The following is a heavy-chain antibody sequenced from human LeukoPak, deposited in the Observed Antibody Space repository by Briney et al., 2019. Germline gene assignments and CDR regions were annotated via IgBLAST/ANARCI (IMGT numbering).Heavy chain of an antibody. V-gene: IGHV3-23*01. J-gene: IGHJ4*02. CDR3: AKMGAYGSGTTPVNY. Sequence: GGSLRLSCAASGFTFSSYAMSWVRQAPGKGLEWVSAISGSGGSTYYADSVKGRFAISRDNSKNTLYLQMNSLRAEDTAVYYCAKMGAYGSGTTPVNYWGQGTLVTVSS. CDR1: GFTFSSYA. D-gene: IGHD3-10*01. CDR2: ISGSGGST.